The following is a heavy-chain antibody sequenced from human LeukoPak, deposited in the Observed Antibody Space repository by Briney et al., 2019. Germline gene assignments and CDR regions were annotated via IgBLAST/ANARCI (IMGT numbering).Heavy chain of an antibody. D-gene: IGHD2-2*01. Sequence: PGGSLRLSCAASGFTFSDYYMSWIRQAPGKGLEWISYISSSSITIYYADSVKGRFTISRDNAKNSLYLQMNSLRAEDTAVYYCARGPAANYRTSTSCYEDYWGQGTLVTVSS. J-gene: IGHJ4*02. V-gene: IGHV3-11*04. CDR1: GFTFSDYY. CDR2: ISSSSITI. CDR3: ARGPAANYRTSTSCYEDY.